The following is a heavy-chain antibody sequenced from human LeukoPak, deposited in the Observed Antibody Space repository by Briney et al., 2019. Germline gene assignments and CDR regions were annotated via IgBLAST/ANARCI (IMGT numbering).Heavy chain of an antibody. J-gene: IGHJ3*02. V-gene: IGHV3-11*01. CDR3: ARATYDSSAVDAFDI. CDR1: GFTFRDYC. D-gene: IGHD3-22*01. Sequence: PGGSLRLSCAASGFTFRDYCMSWIRQAPGKGLEWVAYTNTAGNTIYYADSMQGRFTISRDNAKNSLYLQMNTLRAEDTAVYYCARATYDSSAVDAFDIWGQGTMVTVSP. CDR2: TNTAGNTI.